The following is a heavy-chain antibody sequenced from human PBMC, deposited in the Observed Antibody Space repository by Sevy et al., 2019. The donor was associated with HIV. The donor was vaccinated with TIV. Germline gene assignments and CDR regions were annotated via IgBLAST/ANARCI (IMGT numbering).Heavy chain of an antibody. J-gene: IGHJ5*02. Sequence: SETLSLTCTVSGGSISSSSYYWGWIRQPPGKGLEWIGSIYYSGSTYYNPSLKCRVTISVDTSKNQFSLKLSSVTAADTAVYYCARHWDSSRWYAYNWFDPWGLGTLVTVSS. CDR2: IYYSGST. V-gene: IGHV4-39*01. CDR3: ARHWDSSRWYAYNWFDP. CDR1: GGSISSSSYY. D-gene: IGHD6-19*01.